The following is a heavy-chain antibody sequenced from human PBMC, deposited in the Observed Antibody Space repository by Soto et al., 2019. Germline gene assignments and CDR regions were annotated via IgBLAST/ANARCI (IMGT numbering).Heavy chain of an antibody. J-gene: IGHJ4*02. CDR2: SYYSGST. D-gene: IGHD3-22*01. V-gene: IGHV4-61*01. Sequence: SETLSLTCPVSGGSVSSGSYYWSWMRQPPGKGLEWIGYSYYSGSTNYNPSLKSRVTISVDTSKNQFSLKLSSVTAADTAVYYCAAFATYYYDSSGYPFDYWGQGTLVTVSS. CDR1: GGSVSSGSYY. CDR3: AAFATYYYDSSGYPFDY.